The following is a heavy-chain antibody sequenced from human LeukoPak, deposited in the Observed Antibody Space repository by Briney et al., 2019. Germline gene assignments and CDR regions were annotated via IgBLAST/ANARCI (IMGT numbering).Heavy chain of an antibody. D-gene: IGHD6-6*01. Sequence: PGRSLRLSCAASGFTFDDYAMHWVRQAPGKGLEWVSGISWNSGSIGYADSVKGRSTISRDNAKNSLYLQMNSLRAEDMALYYCAKDIGSSGWYFDLWGRGTLVTVSS. CDR1: GFTFDDYA. V-gene: IGHV3-9*03. CDR3: AKDIGSSGWYFDL. J-gene: IGHJ2*01. CDR2: ISWNSGSI.